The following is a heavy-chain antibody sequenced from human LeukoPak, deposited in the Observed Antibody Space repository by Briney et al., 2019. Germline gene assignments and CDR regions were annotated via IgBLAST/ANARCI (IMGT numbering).Heavy chain of an antibody. Sequence: QPGGSLRLSCAASGFTFSSYSMNWVRQAPGKGLEWVSYISSSSSTIYYADSVKGRFTISRDNAKNSLYLQMNSLRAEDTAVYYCARDPTVEAATNFDYWGQGTLVTVPS. V-gene: IGHV3-48*01. D-gene: IGHD2-15*01. CDR2: ISSSSSTI. J-gene: IGHJ4*02. CDR1: GFTFSSYS. CDR3: ARDPTVEAATNFDY.